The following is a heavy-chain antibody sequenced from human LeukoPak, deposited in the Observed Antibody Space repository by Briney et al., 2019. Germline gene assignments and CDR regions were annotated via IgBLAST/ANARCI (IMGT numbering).Heavy chain of an antibody. J-gene: IGHJ4*02. CDR2: ISAYNGNT. Sequence: ASVKVSCKASGYTFTSYGISWVRQAPGQGLEWMGWISAYNGNTNYAQKLQGRVTMTTDTSTSTAYMELRSLRSDDTAVYYCARVPLPRITMIVVVSPPDYWGQGTLVTVSS. CDR3: ARVPLPRITMIVVVSPPDY. V-gene: IGHV1-18*01. D-gene: IGHD3-22*01. CDR1: GYTFTSYG.